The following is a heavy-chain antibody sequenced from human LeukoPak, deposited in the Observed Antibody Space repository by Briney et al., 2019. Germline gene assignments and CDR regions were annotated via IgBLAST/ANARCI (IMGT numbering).Heavy chain of an antibody. D-gene: IGHD1-1*01. Sequence: SVKVSCKASGGTFSSYAISWVRQAPGQGLEWMGGIIPIFGTAIYAQKFQGRVTMTEDTSTDTAYMELSSLRSEDTAVYYCATGATGTAPLYWGQGTLVTVSS. CDR1: GGTFSSYA. V-gene: IGHV1-69*06. CDR3: ATGATGTAPLY. J-gene: IGHJ4*02. CDR2: IIPIFGTA.